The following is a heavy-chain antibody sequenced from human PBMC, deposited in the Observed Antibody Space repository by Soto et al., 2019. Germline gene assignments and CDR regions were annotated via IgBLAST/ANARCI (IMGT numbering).Heavy chain of an antibody. Sequence: GGSLRLSCAASGFTFSSYAMSWVRQAPGKGLEWVSAISGSGGSTYYADSVEGRFTISRDNSKNTLYLQMNSLRAEDTDVYYCVKLAVAGTHYYYGMDVWGQGTTVTVSS. CDR2: ISGSGGST. V-gene: IGHV3-23*01. CDR3: VKLAVAGTHYYYGMDV. J-gene: IGHJ6*02. D-gene: IGHD6-19*01. CDR1: GFTFSSYA.